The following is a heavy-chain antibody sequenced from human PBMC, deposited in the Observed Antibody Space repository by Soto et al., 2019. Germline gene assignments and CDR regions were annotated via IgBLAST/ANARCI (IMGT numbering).Heavy chain of an antibody. CDR3: AGQPTAGSYYDLGSYYYYYAMDV. CDR2: IYYSGST. D-gene: IGHD3-10*01. V-gene: IGHV4-30-4*01. CDR1: GGSISSGDYY. J-gene: IGHJ6*02. Sequence: SETLSLTCTVSGGSISSGDYYWSWIRQPPGKGLEWIGYIYYSGSTYYNPSHKSRVTISVDTSKNQFSLKLSSVTAADTAVYYCAGQPTAGSYYDLGSYYYYYAMDVWGQGTTVTVSS.